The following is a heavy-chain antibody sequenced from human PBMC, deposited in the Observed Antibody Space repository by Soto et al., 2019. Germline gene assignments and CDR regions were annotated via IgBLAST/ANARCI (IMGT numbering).Heavy chain of an antibody. CDR2: ISYDGSNK. J-gene: IGHJ5*02. CDR3: ARDPGSSSPTRYNWFDP. D-gene: IGHD6-6*01. V-gene: IGHV3-30-3*01. Sequence: GGSLRLSCAASGFTFSSYAMHWVRQAPGKGLEWVAVISYDGSNKYYADSVKGRFTISRDNSKNTLYLQMNSLRAENTAVYYCARDPGSSSPTRYNWFDPWGQGTLVTVSS. CDR1: GFTFSSYA.